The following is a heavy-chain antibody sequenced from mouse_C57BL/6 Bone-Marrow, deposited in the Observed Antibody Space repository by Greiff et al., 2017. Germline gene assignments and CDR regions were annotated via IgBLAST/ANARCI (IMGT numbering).Heavy chain of an antibody. CDR3: ARQGYSNLYYAMDY. J-gene: IGHJ4*01. D-gene: IGHD2-5*01. Sequence: DVQLVESGGGLVQPGGSLKLSCAASGFTFSDYYMYWVRQTPEKRLEWVAYISNGGGSTYYPDTVKGRFTISRDNAKNTLYLQMSRLKSEDTAMYYCARQGYSNLYYAMDYWGQGTSVTVSS. V-gene: IGHV5-12*01. CDR1: GFTFSDYY. CDR2: ISNGGGST.